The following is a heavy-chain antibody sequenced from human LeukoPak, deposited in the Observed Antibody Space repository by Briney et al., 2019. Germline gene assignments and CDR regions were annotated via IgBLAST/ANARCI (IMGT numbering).Heavy chain of an antibody. J-gene: IGHJ4*02. Sequence: GGSLRLSCAASGFTFSSYGMHWVRQAPGKGLEWVAVIWYDGSNKYYADSVKGRFTISRDNSKNTLYLQMNSLRAEDTGGYYCARDGHNYVLDYWGQGTLVTVSS. CDR1: GFTFSSYG. D-gene: IGHD5-24*01. V-gene: IGHV3-33*01. CDR3: ARDGHNYVLDY. CDR2: IWYDGSNK.